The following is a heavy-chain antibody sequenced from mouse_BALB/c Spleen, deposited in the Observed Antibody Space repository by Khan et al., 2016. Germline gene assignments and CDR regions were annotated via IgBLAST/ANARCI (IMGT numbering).Heavy chain of an antibody. V-gene: IGHV3-2*02. J-gene: IGHJ2*01. D-gene: IGHD1-1*01. CDR3: ARYYYGSSYFDY. CDR1: GYSITSDYA. Sequence: EVQLQESGPGLVKPSQSLSPTSPVTGYSITSDYAWNWIRQFPGNKLEWMGYISYSGSTTYNPSLKIRISITRDTSKNQFFLQLNSVTTEDTATYYCARYYYGSSYFDYWGQGTTLTVSS. CDR2: ISYSGST.